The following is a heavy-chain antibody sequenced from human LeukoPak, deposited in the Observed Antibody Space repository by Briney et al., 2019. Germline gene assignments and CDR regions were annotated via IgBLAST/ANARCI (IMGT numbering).Heavy chain of an antibody. D-gene: IGHD2-15*01. CDR2: IYYSGST. Sequence: SETLSLTCTVSGGSISSSSYYWGWIRQPPGKGLEWIGSIYYSGSTYYNPSLKSRVTISVDTSKNQFSLKLSSVTAADTAVYYCARHEALVVAPPQDWGQGTLVTVSS. CDR3: ARHEALVVAPPQD. V-gene: IGHV4-39*01. J-gene: IGHJ4*02. CDR1: GGSISSSSYY.